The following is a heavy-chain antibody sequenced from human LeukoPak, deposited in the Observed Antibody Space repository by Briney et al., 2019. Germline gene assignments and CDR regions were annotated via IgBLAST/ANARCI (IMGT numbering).Heavy chain of an antibody. CDR3: AKDRVDGSGSQFDS. J-gene: IGHJ4*02. D-gene: IGHD3-10*01. CDR1: GFTLSNYA. CDR2: ITGSGALT. Sequence: GGSLRLSCAASGFTLSNYAMTWVRQAPGKGLEWVSSITGSGALTYYVDSVKGRFTISKDNAMDTLFLRMNSLRADDTAVYYCAKDRVDGSGSQFDSWGQGSLVTVSS. V-gene: IGHV3-23*01.